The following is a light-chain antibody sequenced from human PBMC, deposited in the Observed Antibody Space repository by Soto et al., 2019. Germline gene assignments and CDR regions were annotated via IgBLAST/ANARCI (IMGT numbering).Light chain of an antibody. V-gene: IGLV1-51*01. CDR3: GTWDSGLSAEV. Sequence: QSVLTQPPSVSAAPGQTVTISCSGSNSNIGTNYVSWYQHLPGTAPKLLIYDDNKRPSGIPDRFSASKSGTSATLGITGLQTGDEADYYCGTWDSGLSAEVFGGGTKLTVL. CDR2: DDN. J-gene: IGLJ2*01. CDR1: NSNIGTNY.